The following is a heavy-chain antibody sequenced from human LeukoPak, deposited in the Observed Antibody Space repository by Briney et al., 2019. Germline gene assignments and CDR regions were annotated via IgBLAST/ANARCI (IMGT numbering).Heavy chain of an antibody. CDR2: ISGSGGST. CDR3: AKVLTDGLFGCFDY. V-gene: IGHV3-23*01. J-gene: IGHJ4*02. CDR1: GFTFSSYD. Sequence: LTGGSLRLSCAASGFTFSSYDVSWVRQAPGKGLEWVSAISGSGGSTYYADSVKGRFTISRDNSKNTLYLQMNSLRAEDTAVYYCAKVLTDGLFGCFDYWGQGTLVTVSS. D-gene: IGHD3-9*01.